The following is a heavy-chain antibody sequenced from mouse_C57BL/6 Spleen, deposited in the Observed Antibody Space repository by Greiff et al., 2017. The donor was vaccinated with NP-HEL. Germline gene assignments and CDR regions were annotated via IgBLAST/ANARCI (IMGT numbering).Heavy chain of an antibody. CDR2: IDPETGGT. Sequence: QVQLKQSGAELVRPGASVTLSCKASGYTFTDYEMHWVKQTPVHGLEWIGAIDPETGGTAYNQKFKGKAILTADKSSSTAYMELRSLTSEDSAVYYCTRQNWDLFAYWGQGTLVTVSA. CDR3: TRQNWDLFAY. D-gene: IGHD4-1*01. J-gene: IGHJ3*01. V-gene: IGHV1-15*01. CDR1: GYTFTDYE.